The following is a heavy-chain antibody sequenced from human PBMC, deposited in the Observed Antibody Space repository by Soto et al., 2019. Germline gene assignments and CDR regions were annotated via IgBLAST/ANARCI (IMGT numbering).Heavy chain of an antibody. J-gene: IGHJ4*02. D-gene: IGHD1-26*01. CDR1: GIIFSGYG. V-gene: IGHV3-33*01. CDR2: IRYDGSNI. Sequence: QVQLVESGGGVVQPGRSLRLSCAASGIIFSGYGMHWVRQAPGKGLEWVAVIRYDGSNIYYADSVKGRFTISRDNSKNTLYLQMNSLRAEDTAVYYCGRDGVGATVFFGYFDYWGQGALVTVSS. CDR3: GRDGVGATVFFGYFDY.